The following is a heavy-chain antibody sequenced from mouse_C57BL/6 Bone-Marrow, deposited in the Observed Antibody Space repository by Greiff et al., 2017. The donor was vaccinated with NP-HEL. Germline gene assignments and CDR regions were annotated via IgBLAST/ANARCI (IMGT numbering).Heavy chain of an antibody. D-gene: IGHD4-1*01. Sequence: EVKVVESGGGLVKPGGSLKLSCAASGFTFSSYTMSWVRQTPEKRLEWVATISGGGGNTYYPDSVKGRFTISRDNAKNTLYLQMSSLRSEDTALYYCARHPGKDFDYWGQGTTLTVSS. J-gene: IGHJ2*01. V-gene: IGHV5-9*01. CDR1: GFTFSSYT. CDR2: ISGGGGNT. CDR3: ARHPGKDFDY.